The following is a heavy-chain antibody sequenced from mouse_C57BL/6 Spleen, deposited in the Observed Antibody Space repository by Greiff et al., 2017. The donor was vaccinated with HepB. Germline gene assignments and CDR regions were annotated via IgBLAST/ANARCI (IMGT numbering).Heavy chain of an antibody. J-gene: IGHJ1*03. CDR1: GFSLTSYA. Sequence: VKVVESGPGLVAPSQSLSITCTVSGFSLTSYAISWVRQPPGKGLEWLGVIWTGGGTNYNSALKSRLSISKDNSKSQVFLKMNRLQPDDTARYYCAREGYGSSYGYCDVWGTGTTVTVSS. CDR3: AREGYGSSYGYCDV. D-gene: IGHD1-1*01. CDR2: IWTGGGT. V-gene: IGHV2-9-1*01.